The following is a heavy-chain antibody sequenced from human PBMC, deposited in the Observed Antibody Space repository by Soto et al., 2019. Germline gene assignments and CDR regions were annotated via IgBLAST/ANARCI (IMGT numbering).Heavy chain of an antibody. D-gene: IGHD4-17*01. CDR3: ARANRATVTTVDY. V-gene: IGHV1-18*01. Sequence: QVQLVQSGAEVNNPGASVKVSCKASGYQFSSYGISWVRQAPGQGLEWVGWISAYNGNTNYAQMLQGRVTMTTDTSSTTAYMELRSLRSDDTAVYYCARANRATVTTVDYWGQGTLVTVSS. J-gene: IGHJ4*02. CDR2: ISAYNGNT. CDR1: GYQFSSYG.